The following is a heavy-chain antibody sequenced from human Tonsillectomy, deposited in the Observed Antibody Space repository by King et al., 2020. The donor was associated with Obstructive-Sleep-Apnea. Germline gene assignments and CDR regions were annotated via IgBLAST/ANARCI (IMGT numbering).Heavy chain of an antibody. V-gene: IGHV4-59*01. D-gene: IGHD1-1*01. CDR2: IYYNGST. Sequence: LQLQESGPGLVKPLETLSLTCTVSGGSISSYYWSWIRQPPGKGLEWIGYIYYNGSTNYNPSLKSRVTISVDTSKNQFSLKLSSVTAADTAVYYCARYLAGTTFNFDYWGQGTLVTVSS. J-gene: IGHJ4*02. CDR3: ARYLAGTTFNFDY. CDR1: GGSISSYY.